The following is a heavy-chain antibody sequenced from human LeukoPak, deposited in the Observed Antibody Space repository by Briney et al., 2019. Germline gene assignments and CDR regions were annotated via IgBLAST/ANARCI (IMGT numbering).Heavy chain of an antibody. J-gene: IGHJ4*02. CDR1: GFTFSSYS. CDR2: ISSSSSYI. Sequence: TGGSLRLSCAASGFTFSSYSMNWVRQAPGKGLEWVSSISSSSSYIYYADSVKGRFTISRDNAKNSLYLQMNSLRAEDTAVYYCARGHTYYYDSSESYWGQGTLVTVSS. D-gene: IGHD3-22*01. CDR3: ARGHTYYYDSSESY. V-gene: IGHV3-21*01.